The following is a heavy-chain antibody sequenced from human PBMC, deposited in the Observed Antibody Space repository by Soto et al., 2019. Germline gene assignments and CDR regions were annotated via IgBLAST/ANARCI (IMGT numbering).Heavy chain of an antibody. CDR1: GGSFSDYY. V-gene: IGHV4-34*01. D-gene: IGHD3-10*01. CDR3: ARSGSGSEYDELYYYGMDV. Sequence: QVQLQQWGAGLLKPSETLSLTCAVYGGSFSDYYWSWLRQPPGQGLEWIGEVNHSGSTDNNPALTSGVTIAVDSSNNQFSRRLSSVTAADTAVYYCARSGSGSEYDELYYYGMDVWGQGTTVTVSS. CDR2: VNHSGST. J-gene: IGHJ6*02.